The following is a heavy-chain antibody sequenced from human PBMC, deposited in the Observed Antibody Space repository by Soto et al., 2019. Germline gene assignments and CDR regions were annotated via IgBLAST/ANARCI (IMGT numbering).Heavy chain of an antibody. CDR1: GFSLSTSGVG. Sequence: QITLKESGPTLVKPTQTLTLTCTFSGFSLSTSGVGVGWIRQPPGKALEWLALIYWDDDKRYSPSLTSRLTITKDTSKNQVVLTMTNLDPVNTATYSCAHSLPPNWGSRGAFDYWGQGTLVTVSS. V-gene: IGHV2-5*02. D-gene: IGHD7-27*01. J-gene: IGHJ4*02. CDR2: IYWDDDK. CDR3: AHSLPPNWGSRGAFDY.